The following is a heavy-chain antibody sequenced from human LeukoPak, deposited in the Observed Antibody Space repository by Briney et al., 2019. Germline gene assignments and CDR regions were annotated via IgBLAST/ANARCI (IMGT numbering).Heavy chain of an antibody. Sequence: GGSLRLSCAASGFTFSSYAISWVRQAPGQGLEWMGGIIPIFGTANYAQKFQGRVTITADEFTSTAYMELSSLRSEDTAVYYCARGEEQQLFDYWGQGTLVTVSS. J-gene: IGHJ4*02. CDR3: ARGEEQQLFDY. V-gene: IGHV1-69*01. CDR2: IIPIFGTA. CDR1: GFTFSSYA. D-gene: IGHD6-13*01.